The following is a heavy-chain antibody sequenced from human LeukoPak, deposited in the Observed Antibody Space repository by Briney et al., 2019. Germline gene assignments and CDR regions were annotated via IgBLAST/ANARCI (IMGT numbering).Heavy chain of an antibody. J-gene: IGHJ4*02. CDR1: GFTVSSNY. V-gene: IGHV3-53*01. CDR2: IYSGGST. Sequence: PGGSLRLSCAASGFTVSSNYMSWVRQAPGKGLEWVSVIYSGGSTYYADSVKGRFTISRDNSKNTLYLQMNSLRAEDTAVYYCARTHDYGDYTFDYWGQGTLATVSS. CDR3: ARTHDYGDYTFDY. D-gene: IGHD4-17*01.